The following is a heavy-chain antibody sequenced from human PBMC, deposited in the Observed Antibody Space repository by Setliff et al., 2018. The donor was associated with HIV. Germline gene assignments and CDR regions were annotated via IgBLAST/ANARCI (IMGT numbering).Heavy chain of an antibody. CDR1: GDTFSRST. J-gene: IGHJ4*02. D-gene: IGHD3-16*01. CDR3: AKEVGGSYALGSKVLDS. V-gene: IGHV1-69*10. Sequence: SVKVSCKASGDTFSRSTYTWVRRAPGQGLDWMGGIIPVLGITNYAQKFQDRVILTADESTSTLYMELTSLTFEDTAVYYCAKEVGGSYALGSKVLDSWGQGTLVTVSS. CDR2: IIPVLGIT.